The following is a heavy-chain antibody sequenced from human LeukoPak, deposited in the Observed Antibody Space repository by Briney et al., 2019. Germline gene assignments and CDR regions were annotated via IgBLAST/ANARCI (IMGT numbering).Heavy chain of an antibody. V-gene: IGHV1-18*04. D-gene: IGHD3-3*01. J-gene: IGHJ6*02. CDR2: ISAYNGNT. CDR1: GYTFTGYY. CDR3: ARVPLKYDFWSGYYTGDYYYYGMDV. Sequence: ASVKVSCKASGYTFTGYYIHWVRQAPGQGLEWMGWISAYNGNTNYAQKLQGRVTMTTDTSTSTAYMELRSLRSDGTAVYYCARVPLKYDFWSGYYTGDYYYYGMDVWGQGTTVTVSS.